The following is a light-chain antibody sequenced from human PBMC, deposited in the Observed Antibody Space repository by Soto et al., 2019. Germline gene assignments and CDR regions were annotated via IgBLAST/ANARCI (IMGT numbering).Light chain of an antibody. CDR3: QQYNIYPYT. CDR1: QSISSW. J-gene: IGKJ2*01. Sequence: DMQMSQSPSTLSASVGDRVTITCRASQSISSWLAWYQQKPGKAPKLLIYKASSLESGVPSRFSGSGSGTEFTLTISSLQPDDFATYYCQQYNIYPYTFGQGTKLEI. CDR2: KAS. V-gene: IGKV1-5*03.